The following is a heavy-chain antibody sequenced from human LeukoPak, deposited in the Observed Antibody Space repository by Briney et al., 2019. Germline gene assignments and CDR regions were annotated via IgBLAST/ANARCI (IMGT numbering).Heavy chain of an antibody. CDR3: AGQSSSWPEGGDFDY. J-gene: IGHJ4*02. CDR2: IYYSGST. V-gene: IGHV4-59*01. CDR1: GGSISSYY. D-gene: IGHD6-13*01. Sequence: SETLSLTCTVSGGSISSYYWSWIRQPPGKGLEWIGYIYYSGSTNYNPSLKSRVTISVDKSKNQFSLKLSSVTAGDPAGFYWAGQSSSWPEGGDFDYWGQGTLVTVSS.